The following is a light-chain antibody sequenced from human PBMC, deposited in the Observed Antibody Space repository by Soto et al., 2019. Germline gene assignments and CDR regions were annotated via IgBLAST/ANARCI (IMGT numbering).Light chain of an antibody. CDR3: QAWDDISLVV. Sequence: SYELTQPPSVSVSPGQTASITCSGDGVGDKYVCWDQQRPGQSPVMVIYQDSARPSGIPERFSGSASGNTATLTISETQALDEADYSCQAWDDISLVVFGGATKVTVL. CDR2: QDS. J-gene: IGLJ2*01. CDR1: GVGDKY. V-gene: IGLV3-1*01.